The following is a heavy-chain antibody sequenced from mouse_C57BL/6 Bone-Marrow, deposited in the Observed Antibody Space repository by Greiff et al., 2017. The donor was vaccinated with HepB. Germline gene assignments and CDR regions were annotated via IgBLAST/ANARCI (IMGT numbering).Heavy chain of an antibody. Sequence: QVHVKQPEAELVKPGASVKMSCKASGYTFTSYWITWVKQRPGQGLEWIGDIYPGSGSTNYNEKFKSKATLTVDTSSSTAYMQLSSLTSEDSAVYYCARTTGVYAMDYWGQGTSVTVSS. CDR3: ARTTGVYAMDY. J-gene: IGHJ4*01. CDR1: GYTFTSYW. V-gene: IGHV1-55*01. D-gene: IGHD1-1*01. CDR2: IYPGSGST.